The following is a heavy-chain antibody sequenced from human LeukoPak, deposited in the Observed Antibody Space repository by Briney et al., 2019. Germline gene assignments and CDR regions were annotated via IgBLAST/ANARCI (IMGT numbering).Heavy chain of an antibody. CDR1: GFTYSSYS. V-gene: IGHV3-30-3*01. CDR2: IPNDGNNK. D-gene: IGHD2-2*01. CDR3: ARHRPGYVGGPYYFDY. J-gene: IGHJ4*02. Sequence: GGSLRLSCTASGFTYSSYSMHWVRQAPGKGLEWVAVIPNDGNNKYYADSVKGRFTISRDNSKNTLYLQMSSLRSEDTAVYYCARHRPGYVGGPYYFDYWGQGTLVTVSS.